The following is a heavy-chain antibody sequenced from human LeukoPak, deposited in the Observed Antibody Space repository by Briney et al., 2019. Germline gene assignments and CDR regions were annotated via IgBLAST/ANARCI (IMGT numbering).Heavy chain of an antibody. CDR3: AKCTTRNSHYPIDS. J-gene: IGHJ5*01. V-gene: IGHV3-23*01. Sequence: HPGGSLRLSCAASGFSFSNYAMSWVRQAPGKGLEWVSGLSGSGGSTYYADSVKGRFTISRDNSKNTLYLQMNSLRAEDTAVYYCAKCTTRNSHYPIDSWGQGTLVSVSS. D-gene: IGHD4-17*01. CDR1: GFSFSNYA. CDR2: LSGSGGST.